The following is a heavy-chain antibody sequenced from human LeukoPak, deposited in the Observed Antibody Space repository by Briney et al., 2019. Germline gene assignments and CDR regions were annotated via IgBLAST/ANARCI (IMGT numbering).Heavy chain of an antibody. Sequence: GGSLRLSCAASGFTFSSYSMNWVRQAPGKGLEWVSSISSSSSYIYYADPVKGRFTISRDNAKNSLYLQMNSLRAEDTAVYYCARGRRYPGIAVAGTYYFDYWGQGTLVTVSS. V-gene: IGHV3-21*01. D-gene: IGHD6-19*01. CDR3: ARGRRYPGIAVAGTYYFDY. CDR1: GFTFSSYS. CDR2: ISSSSSYI. J-gene: IGHJ4*02.